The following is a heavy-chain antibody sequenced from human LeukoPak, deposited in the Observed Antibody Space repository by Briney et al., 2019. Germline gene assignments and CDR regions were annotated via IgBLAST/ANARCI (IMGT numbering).Heavy chain of an antibody. CDR2: ISSSGNTI. V-gene: IGHV3-48*04. D-gene: IGHD3-10*01. Sequence: GGSLRLSCAASGINFSGYSMHWVRQAPGKGLEWVSYISSSGNTIYYADSVKGRFTISRDNAKNSLYLQMNSLRAEDTAVYYCARDFRAAFDPWGQGTLVTVSS. J-gene: IGHJ5*02. CDR3: ARDFRAAFDP. CDR1: GINFSGYS.